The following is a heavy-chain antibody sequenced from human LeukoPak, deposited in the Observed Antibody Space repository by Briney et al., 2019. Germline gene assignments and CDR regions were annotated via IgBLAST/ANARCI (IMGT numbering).Heavy chain of an antibody. Sequence: GASVKVSCKASGYTFTSYGISWVRQAPGQGLEWMGWISADNGNTNYAQKLQGRVTMTTDTSTSTAYMELRSLRSDDTAVYYCAIDLPTRTEQQLVRSYYYYGMDVWGQGTTVTVSS. CDR2: ISADNGNT. CDR1: GYTFTSYG. D-gene: IGHD6-13*01. V-gene: IGHV1-18*01. J-gene: IGHJ6*02. CDR3: AIDLPTRTEQQLVRSYYYYGMDV.